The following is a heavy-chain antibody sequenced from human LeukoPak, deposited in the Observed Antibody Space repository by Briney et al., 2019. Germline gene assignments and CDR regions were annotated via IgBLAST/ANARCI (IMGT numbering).Heavy chain of an antibody. CDR2: IHSGGTT. CDR3: ARIGHDLYQTFDF. Sequence: SETLSLTCTVSGDSISDDYYTWMRQPAGKGLEWIGRIHSGGTTNYNPSLMSRVTLSIDKSKKHISLRLTSVTAADTALYYCARIGHDLYQTFDFWGNGNLITVSS. D-gene: IGHD2-2*01. V-gene: IGHV4-4*07. J-gene: IGHJ4*01. CDR1: GDSISDDY.